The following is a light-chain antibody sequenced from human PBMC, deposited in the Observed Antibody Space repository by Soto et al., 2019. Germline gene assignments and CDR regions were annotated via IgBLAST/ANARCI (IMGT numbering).Light chain of an antibody. CDR3: QQYYNSPFT. CDR1: QIVRGSQ. CDR2: GAP. J-gene: IGKJ5*01. Sequence: DIVLTQSPGTLSLSPGDRATLSCRASQIVRGSQLSWYQQIPGQAPRLLIYGAPSRATGIPDRFSGSGFGTDFTLIISRLEPEDFAVYYCQQYYNSPFTFGQGTRLE. V-gene: IGKV3-20*01.